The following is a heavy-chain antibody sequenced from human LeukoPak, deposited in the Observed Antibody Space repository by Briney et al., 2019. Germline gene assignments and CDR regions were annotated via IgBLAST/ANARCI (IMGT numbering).Heavy chain of an antibody. D-gene: IGHD4-11*01. CDR2: IYWSSDTR. Sequence: PGGSLTLSCAASGFTFYDDAMHWVRQAPGKDLAWVSGIYWSSDTRAYAVPVKGRFAISRDAAKTSLHLEMNSLTPEDTAIYYRTKDHDLSNRHPAVYYDVWGQGILVTVSS. CDR3: TKDHDLSNRHPAVYYDV. V-gene: IGHV3-9*01. CDR1: GFTFYDDA. J-gene: IGHJ4*02.